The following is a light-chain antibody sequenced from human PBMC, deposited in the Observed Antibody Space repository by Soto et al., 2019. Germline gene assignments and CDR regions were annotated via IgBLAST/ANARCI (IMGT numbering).Light chain of an antibody. CDR3: QQYNGYSWT. CDR1: QSIRTW. V-gene: IGKV1-5*03. CDR2: KAS. Sequence: DIQMTQSPSTLSASVGDRVTITCRASQSIRTWLAWYQQKPGKAPKVLIYKASSLESGVPSRFSGSGSGTEFTLTISSLQPDDFATYYCQQYNGYSWTFGQGTKVEIK. J-gene: IGKJ1*01.